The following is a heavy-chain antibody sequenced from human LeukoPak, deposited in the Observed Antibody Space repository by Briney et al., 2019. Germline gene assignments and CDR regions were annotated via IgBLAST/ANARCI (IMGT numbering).Heavy chain of an antibody. CDR1: GGSISSSSYY. D-gene: IGHD3-9*01. V-gene: IGHV4-61*05. CDR3: ARHHNILTGYPPELDY. J-gene: IGHJ4*02. Sequence: SETLSLTCTVSGGSISSSSYYWSWIRQPPGKGLEWIGYIYYSGSTNYNPSLKSRVTISVDTSKNQFSLKLSSVTAADTAVYYCARHHNILTGYPPELDYWGQGTLVTVSS. CDR2: IYYSGST.